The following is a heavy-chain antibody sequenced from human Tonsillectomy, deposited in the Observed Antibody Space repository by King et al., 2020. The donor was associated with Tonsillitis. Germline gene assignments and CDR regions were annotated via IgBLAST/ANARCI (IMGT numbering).Heavy chain of an antibody. D-gene: IGHD4-17*01. V-gene: IGHV4-34*01. Sequence: VQLQQWGAGLLKPSETLSLTCAVYGGSFSGYYWSWIRQPPGKGLEWIGEINHSGSTNYNPSLKSRVTISIDTSKNQFSLKLSSVTAADTAVYYCAILTTVTTQWYFDLWGRGTLVTVSS. CDR1: GGSFSGYY. CDR2: INHSGST. CDR3: AILTTVTTQWYFDL. J-gene: IGHJ2*01.